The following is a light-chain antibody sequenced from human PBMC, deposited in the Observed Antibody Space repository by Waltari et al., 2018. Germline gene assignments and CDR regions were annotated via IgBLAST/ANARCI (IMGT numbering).Light chain of an antibody. CDR2: WAS. V-gene: IGKV4-1*01. Sequence: DIVMTQSPDSLAVSLGERATINCKSSQSLFYSSNNKNYLAWYQQKSGQPPKLLIYWASTRESGVPDRFSGSGSGTDFTLTIDSLQAEDVAVYYCHQYYYSPVAFGGGTKVEIK. J-gene: IGKJ4*01. CDR1: QSLFYSSNNKNY. CDR3: HQYYYSPVA.